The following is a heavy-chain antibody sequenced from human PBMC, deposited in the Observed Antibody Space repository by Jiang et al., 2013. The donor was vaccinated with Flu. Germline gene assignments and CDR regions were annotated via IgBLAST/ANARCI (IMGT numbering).Heavy chain of an antibody. J-gene: IGHJ5*01. CDR1: GFSLTTNGMC. Sequence: KPTQTLTLTYTFSGFSLTTNGMCVTWIRQPPGKALEWLARIDWDGDKYYTASLRTRLTISTDTSKNQVVLTMANMDPVDTATYFCARIRRGSYYESWFDSWGPGTLVTVSS. CDR3: ARIRRGSYYESWFDS. V-gene: IGHV2-70*11. D-gene: IGHD1-26*01. CDR2: IDWDGDK.